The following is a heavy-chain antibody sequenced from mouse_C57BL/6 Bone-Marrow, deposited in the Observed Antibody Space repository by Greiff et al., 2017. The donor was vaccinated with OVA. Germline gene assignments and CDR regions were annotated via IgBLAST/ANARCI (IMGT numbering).Heavy chain of an antibody. CDR1: GFTFSDYY. Sequence: EVKLVESGGGLVQPGGSLKLSCAASGFTFSDYYMYWVRQTPEKRLEWVAYISNGGGSTYYPDTVKGRFTISRDNAKNTLYLQMSRLKSEDTAMYYCARTRYYSNYLFAYWGQGTLVTVSA. J-gene: IGHJ3*01. V-gene: IGHV5-12*01. D-gene: IGHD2-5*01. CDR3: ARTRYYSNYLFAY. CDR2: ISNGGGST.